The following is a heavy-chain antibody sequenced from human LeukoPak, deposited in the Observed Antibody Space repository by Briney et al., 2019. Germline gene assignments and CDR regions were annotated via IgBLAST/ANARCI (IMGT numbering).Heavy chain of an antibody. V-gene: IGHV3-33*06. J-gene: IGHJ4*02. D-gene: IGHD4-17*01. Sequence: GGSLRLSCAASGFIFSNYAMHWVRQAPGKGLKWVAVLWYDGSSKLYADSVKGRFTISRDNSKNTLFLQMNSLRAEDTAVYYCAKDLDWGYRYGDYPAGFDSWGQGTLVTVSS. CDR3: AKDLDWGYRYGDYPAGFDS. CDR1: GFIFSNYA. CDR2: LWYDGSSK.